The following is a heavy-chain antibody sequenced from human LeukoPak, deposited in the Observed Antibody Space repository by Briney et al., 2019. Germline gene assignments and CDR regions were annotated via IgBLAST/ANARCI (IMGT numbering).Heavy chain of an antibody. J-gene: IGHJ4*02. Sequence: PSETLSLTCTVSGGSITSGGFYWSWIRQPPGKGLEWIGYIHQSGDTYQNPSLRGRVTVSLDRSKNEFYLKLNSVTAADTAVYYCSKKGQNEDYGKPDWGQGTLVTVSS. D-gene: IGHD4-17*01. V-gene: IGHV4-30-2*01. CDR1: GGSITSGGFY. CDR2: IHQSGDT. CDR3: SKKGQNEDYGKPD.